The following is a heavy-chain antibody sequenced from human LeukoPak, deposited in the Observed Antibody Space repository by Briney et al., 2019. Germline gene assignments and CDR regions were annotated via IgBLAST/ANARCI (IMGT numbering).Heavy chain of an antibody. V-gene: IGHV6-1*01. CDR2: TYYRSKWYN. Sequence: SQTLSLTCAISRDSVSSNSAAWNWLTQSPSRGLEWLGRTYYRSKWYNDYAVSVKSRITINPDTSKNQFSLQLNSVTPEDTAVYYCARGATAYFDYWGQGTLVTVSS. CDR3: ARGATAYFDY. CDR1: RDSVSSNSAA. J-gene: IGHJ4*02.